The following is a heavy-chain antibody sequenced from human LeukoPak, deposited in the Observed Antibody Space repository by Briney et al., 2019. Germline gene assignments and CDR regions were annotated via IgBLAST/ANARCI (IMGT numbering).Heavy chain of an antibody. Sequence: PGRSLRLSCAASGFTFSSYGMHWVRQAPGKGLEWVAVIWYDGSNKYYADSVKGRFTISRDNSKNTLYLQMNSLRAEDTAVYYCARDSGYDSSGHFDYWGQGTLVTVSS. CDR2: IWYDGSNK. V-gene: IGHV3-33*01. CDR3: ARDSGYDSSGHFDY. CDR1: GFTFSSYG. J-gene: IGHJ4*02. D-gene: IGHD3-22*01.